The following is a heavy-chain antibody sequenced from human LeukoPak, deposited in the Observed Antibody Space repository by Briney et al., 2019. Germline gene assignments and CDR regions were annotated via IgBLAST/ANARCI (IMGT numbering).Heavy chain of an antibody. CDR1: GFTFSRYG. Sequence: GGSLRLSCAASGFTFSRYGMHWVRQAPGKGLEWVSSISSSSSYIYYADSVKGRFTISRDNAKNSLYLQMNSLRAEDTAVYYCARSAGLFAGDYYYGMDVWGQGTTVTVSS. V-gene: IGHV3-21*01. CDR3: ARSAGLFAGDYYYGMDV. J-gene: IGHJ6*02. CDR2: ISSSSSYI. D-gene: IGHD6-19*01.